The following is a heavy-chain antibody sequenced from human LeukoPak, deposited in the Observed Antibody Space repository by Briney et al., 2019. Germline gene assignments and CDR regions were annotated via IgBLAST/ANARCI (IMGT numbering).Heavy chain of an antibody. CDR3: ARVRRVQLWLMGYYYYYMDV. J-gene: IGHJ6*03. D-gene: IGHD5-18*01. Sequence: SQTLSLTCTVSGGSISSGDYYWSWIRQPPGKGLEWIGYIYYSGSTYYNPSLKSRVTISVDTSKNQFSLKLSSVTAADTAVYYCARVRRVQLWLMGYYYYYMDVWGKGNTVTVSS. V-gene: IGHV4-30-4*08. CDR2: IYYSGST. CDR1: GGSISSGDYY.